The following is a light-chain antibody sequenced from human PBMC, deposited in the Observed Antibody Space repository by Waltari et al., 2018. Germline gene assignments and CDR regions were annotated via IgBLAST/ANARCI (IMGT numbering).Light chain of an antibody. CDR2: DTS. J-gene: IGKJ1*01. Sequence: EIVLTQSPGTLSLSPGERATLSCRASQSVGRSLAWYQRNPGQAPRLLIYDTSNRATGIPERFSGSGSGTDFSLTISRLEPEDFAVYYCQMYVRLPVTFGQGTKVEIK. CDR3: QMYVRLPVT. CDR1: QSVGRS. V-gene: IGKV3-20*01.